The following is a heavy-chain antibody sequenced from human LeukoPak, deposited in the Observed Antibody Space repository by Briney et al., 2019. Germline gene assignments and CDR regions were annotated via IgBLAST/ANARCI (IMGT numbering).Heavy chain of an antibody. CDR2: ISRNGDDT. CDR3: ARTIAQYTNSWLYYYYGMDV. J-gene: IGHJ6*02. Sequence: AGTLRLSCTVSGLPFNSYTMSWYTHAPRHTLVRVPYISRNGDDTYHADSVKGRFTVSRDNSKSTLYLQMNSPTAEDTAVFYCARTIAQYTNSWLYYYYGMDVWGQGTTVTV. CDR1: GLPFNSYT. D-gene: IGHD6-13*01. V-gene: IGHV3-23*01.